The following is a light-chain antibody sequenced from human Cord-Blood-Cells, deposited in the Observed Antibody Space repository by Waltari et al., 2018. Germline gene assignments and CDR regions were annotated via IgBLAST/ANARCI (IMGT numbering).Light chain of an antibody. CDR2: AAS. V-gene: IGKV1-5*01. J-gene: IGKJ2*01. Sequence: IQMTQSPSTLSASIGTRVTITCRASQSISSWLAWYQKKPVKAPKLLIYAASSWESGVPSMFSGSGSGTEFTLTISSLQPDDFATYYCQQYNSYYTFGQGTKLEIK. CDR1: QSISSW. CDR3: QQYNSYYT.